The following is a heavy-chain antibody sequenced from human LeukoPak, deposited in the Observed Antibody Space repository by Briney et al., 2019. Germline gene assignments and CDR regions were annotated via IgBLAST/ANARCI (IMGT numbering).Heavy chain of an antibody. CDR2: IYYSGST. V-gene: IGHV4-39*07. J-gene: IGHJ3*02. Sequence: SETLSLTCTVSGGSISSSSYYWGWIRQPPGKGLEWIGSIYYSGSTYYNPSLKSRVTISVDTSKNQFSLKLSSVTAADTAVYYCSGYGSGSYYNRDAFDIWGQGTMVTVSS. CDR3: SGYGSGSYYNRDAFDI. D-gene: IGHD3-10*01. CDR1: GGSISSSSYY.